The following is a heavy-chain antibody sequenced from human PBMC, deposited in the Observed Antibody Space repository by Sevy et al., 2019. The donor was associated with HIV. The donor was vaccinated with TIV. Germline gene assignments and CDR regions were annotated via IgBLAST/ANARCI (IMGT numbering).Heavy chain of an antibody. D-gene: IGHD3-16*01. CDR3: ARGGETPRGFDP. CDR2: IYHSGST. CDR1: GGSITSVNW. V-gene: IGHV4-4*02. J-gene: IGHJ5*02. Sequence: SETLSLTCAVSGGSITSVNWWHWVRQPPGKGLEWIGEIYHSGSTNYNPSLKSRVTISVDNSKNQFSLNLYSVTAADTAVYYCARGGETPRGFDPWSQGSLVTVSS.